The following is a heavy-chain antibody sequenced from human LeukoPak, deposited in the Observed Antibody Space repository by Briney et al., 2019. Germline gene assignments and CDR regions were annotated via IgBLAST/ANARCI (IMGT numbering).Heavy chain of an antibody. CDR1: RFDFSSYG. CDR3: ARGIASTSYDAFDI. D-gene: IGHD2-2*01. Sequence: GGSLRLSCGASRFDFSSYGMHWVRQAPGKGLEWVAFIRYDGSKKYYADSLKGRFTISRDNAKNSLYLQMNSLRAEDTAVYYCARGIASTSYDAFDIWGQGTMVTVSS. V-gene: IGHV3-30*02. CDR2: IRYDGSKK. J-gene: IGHJ3*02.